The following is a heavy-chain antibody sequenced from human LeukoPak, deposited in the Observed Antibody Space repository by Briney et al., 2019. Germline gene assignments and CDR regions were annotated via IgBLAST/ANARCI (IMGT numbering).Heavy chain of an antibody. CDR3: ARVVGSTSWFDY. V-gene: IGHV4-31*03. J-gene: IGHJ5*01. CDR1: GDLIIGAPYY. Sequence: SQTLSLTCTVSGDLIIGAPYYWSWVRQHPGKGLEWIAYSYYSGNTYYNPSLKSRIGLSVDTSKNQFSLNLTSVTAADTAVYFCARVVGSTSWFDYWGQGTRVTVSS. D-gene: IGHD2-2*01. CDR2: SYYSGNT.